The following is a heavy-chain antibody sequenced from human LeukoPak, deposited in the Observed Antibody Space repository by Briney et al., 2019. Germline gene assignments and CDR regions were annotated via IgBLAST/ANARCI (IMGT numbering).Heavy chain of an antibody. J-gene: IGHJ5*02. CDR3: AKDAEIAAAGHFPWFDP. Sequence: GGSLRLSCAASGFTFGDYAMHWVRQAPGKGLEWVSGISWNSGSIDYADSVKGRFTISRDNAKNSVYLQMNSLRAEDTALYYCAKDAEIAAAGHFPWFDPWGQGTLVTVSS. CDR2: ISWNSGSI. D-gene: IGHD6-13*01. CDR1: GFTFGDYA. V-gene: IGHV3-9*01.